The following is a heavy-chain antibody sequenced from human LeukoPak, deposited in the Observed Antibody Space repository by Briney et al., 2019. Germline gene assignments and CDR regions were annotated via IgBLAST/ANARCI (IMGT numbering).Heavy chain of an antibody. CDR3: ARPSTAANDY. CDR1: GYSFTSNW. Sequence: GESLKISCKGSGYSFTSNWIGWVRQMPGKGLEWMGIIYPGDSDTRYSPSFQGQVTISDDKSISTAYLQWSSLKASDTGMYYCARPSTAANDYWGQGTLVTVSS. D-gene: IGHD2-2*01. CDR2: IYPGDSDT. V-gene: IGHV5-51*01. J-gene: IGHJ4*02.